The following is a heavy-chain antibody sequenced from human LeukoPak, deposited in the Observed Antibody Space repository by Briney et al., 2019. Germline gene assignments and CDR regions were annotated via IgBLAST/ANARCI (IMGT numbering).Heavy chain of an antibody. CDR1: GFTFTAYT. J-gene: IGHJ1*01. CDR3: AKLPRVTMIVVVTIRGYFQH. D-gene: IGHD3-22*01. CDR2: ISGSGGST. Sequence: PGGSLRLSCAASGFTFTAYTINWVRQAPGKGLEWVSAISGSGGSTYYADSVKGRFTISRDNSKNTLYLQMNSLRAEDTAVYYCAKLPRVTMIVVVTIRGYFQHWGQGTLVTVSS. V-gene: IGHV3-23*01.